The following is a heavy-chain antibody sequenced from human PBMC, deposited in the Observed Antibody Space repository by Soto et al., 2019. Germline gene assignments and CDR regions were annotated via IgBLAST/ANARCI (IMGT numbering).Heavy chain of an antibody. V-gene: IGHV3-21*01. Sequence: PGGSLRLSCAASGFTFSSYSMNWVRQAPGKGLEWVSSISSSSSYIYYADSVKGRFTISRDNAKNSLYLQMNSLRAEDTAVHYCARDISAATMVRGVIITGGYMDVWGKGTTVTVSS. J-gene: IGHJ6*03. D-gene: IGHD3-10*01. CDR1: GFTFSSYS. CDR2: ISSSSSYI. CDR3: ARDISAATMVRGVIITGGYMDV.